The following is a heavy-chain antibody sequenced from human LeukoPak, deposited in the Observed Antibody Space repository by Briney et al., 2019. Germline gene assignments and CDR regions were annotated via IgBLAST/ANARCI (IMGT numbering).Heavy chain of an antibody. V-gene: IGHV3-66*01. D-gene: IGHD2-2*01. CDR3: ARELTSSSCFDP. Sequence: GGSLRLSRVVSVFTVSSNYMNWVRQAPGKGLEWVSVLYSGGITYSADSVKGRFTISRDISKNTLYLQMNSLRAEDTAVYYCARELTSSSCFDPWGQGTLVTVSS. CDR1: VFTVSSNY. J-gene: IGHJ5*02. CDR2: LYSGGIT.